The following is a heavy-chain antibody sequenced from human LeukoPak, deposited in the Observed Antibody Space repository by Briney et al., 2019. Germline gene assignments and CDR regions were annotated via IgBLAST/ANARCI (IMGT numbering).Heavy chain of an antibody. V-gene: IGHV4-4*07. Sequence: SETLSLTCTVSGGSISSYYWSWLRQPAGKGLEWLGRIYSSGSTNYNASLMTRVTMSVDTSKTQFSLKLSSVTAADTAVYYWARYVKWELVRWFDPWGRGTLVTVSS. J-gene: IGHJ5*02. CDR1: GGSISSYY. CDR2: IYSSGST. CDR3: ARYVKWELVRWFDP. D-gene: IGHD1-26*01.